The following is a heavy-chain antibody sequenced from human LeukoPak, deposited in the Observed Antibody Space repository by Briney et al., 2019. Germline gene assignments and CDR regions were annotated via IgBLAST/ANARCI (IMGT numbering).Heavy chain of an antibody. J-gene: IGHJ4*02. CDR3: ARGDYYDSSGYYYPFGY. CDR2: IYYSGST. CDR1: GGSISSSSYY. V-gene: IGHV4-39*07. D-gene: IGHD3-22*01. Sequence: SETLSLTCTVSGGSISSSSYYWGWIRQPPGKGLEWIGSIYYSGSTYYNPSLKSRVTISVDTSKNQFSLKLSSVTAADTAVYYCARGDYYDSSGYYYPFGYWGQGTLVTVSS.